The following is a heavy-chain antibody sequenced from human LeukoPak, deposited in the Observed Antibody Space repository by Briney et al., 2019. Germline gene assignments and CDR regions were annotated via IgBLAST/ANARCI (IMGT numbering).Heavy chain of an antibody. CDR2: ISSNGGST. CDR1: GFTFSSYA. CDR3: ARNIPVTRWGY. D-gene: IGHD2-21*01. J-gene: IGHJ4*02. Sequence: GGSLRLSCAASGFTFSSYAMHWVRQAPGKGLEYVSAISSNGGSTYYANSVKGRFTISRDNSKNTLYLQMNSLRAEDTAVYYCARNIPVTRWGYWGQGTLVTVSS. V-gene: IGHV3-64*01.